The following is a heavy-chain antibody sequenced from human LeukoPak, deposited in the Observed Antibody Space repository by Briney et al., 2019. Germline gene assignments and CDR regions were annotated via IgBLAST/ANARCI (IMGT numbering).Heavy chain of an antibody. Sequence: GGSLRLSCEASGVSLYGYAMTWIRQAPGRGLEYIAYISRSSQAINYAESVRGRFTVSRDNARNSLYLDMSGLRDEDTAVYYCAGDPSVGSTWYYYVNVWGEGTRVTVSS. J-gene: IGHJ6*03. CDR1: GVSLYGYA. CDR3: AGDPSVGSTWYYYVNV. D-gene: IGHD6-13*01. CDR2: ISRSSQAI. V-gene: IGHV3-48*02.